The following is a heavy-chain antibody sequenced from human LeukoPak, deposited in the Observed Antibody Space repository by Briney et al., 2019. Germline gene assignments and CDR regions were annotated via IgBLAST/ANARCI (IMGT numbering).Heavy chain of an antibody. J-gene: IGHJ4*02. V-gene: IGHV4-4*07. Sequence: PAETLSLTCTVSGGSISSYYWSWIRQPAGKGLEWIGRIYTSGSTNYNPSLKSRVTMSVDTSKNQFSLKLSSVTAADPAVYYCARVSRGYNWNFPNYYFDYWGQGTLVTVSS. CDR3: ARVSRGYNWNFPNYYFDY. CDR2: IYTSGST. D-gene: IGHD1-7*01. CDR1: GGSISSYY.